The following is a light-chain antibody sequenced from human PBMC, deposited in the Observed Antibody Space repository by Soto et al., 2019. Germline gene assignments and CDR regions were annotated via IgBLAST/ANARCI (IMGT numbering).Light chain of an antibody. CDR3: AAWDDSLNGYV. CDR2: SNH. V-gene: IGLV1-44*01. J-gene: IGLJ1*01. CDR1: SSNIGSNT. Sequence: QSALTQPPSASGIPGQRVTISCSGSSSNIGSNTVSWYQQLPGKAPKLLISSNHQRPSGVPDRFSGSKSGTSASLAISGLQSEDEADYYCAAWDDSLNGYVFGTGTKVT.